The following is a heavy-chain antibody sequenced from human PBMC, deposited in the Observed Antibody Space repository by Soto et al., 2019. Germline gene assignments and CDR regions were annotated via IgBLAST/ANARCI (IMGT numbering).Heavy chain of an antibody. CDR2: IYYSGST. V-gene: IGHV4-31*03. CDR3: ATRRIDYGGNPGGFDY. Sequence: PSETLSLTCTVSGGPISSGGYYWSWIRQHPGKGLEWIGYIYYSGSTYYNPSLKSRVTISVGTSKNQFSPKLSSVTAADTAVYYCATRRIDYGGNPGGFDYWGQGTLVTVSS. J-gene: IGHJ4*02. CDR1: GGPISSGGYY. D-gene: IGHD4-17*01.